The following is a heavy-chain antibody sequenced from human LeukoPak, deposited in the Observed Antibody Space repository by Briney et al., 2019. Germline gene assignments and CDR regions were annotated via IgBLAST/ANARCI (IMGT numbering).Heavy chain of an antibody. CDR3: AKDVDADDYVWGSYRAFDY. V-gene: IGHV3-23*01. CDR1: GFTFSSYA. J-gene: IGHJ4*02. CDR2: ISGSGGST. D-gene: IGHD3-16*02. Sequence: GGSLRLSCAASGFTFSSYAMSWVRQAPGKGLEWVSAISGSGGSTYYADSVKGRFTISRDNSKNTLYLQMNSLRAEDTVVYYCAKDVDADDYVWGSYRAFDYWGQGTLVTVSS.